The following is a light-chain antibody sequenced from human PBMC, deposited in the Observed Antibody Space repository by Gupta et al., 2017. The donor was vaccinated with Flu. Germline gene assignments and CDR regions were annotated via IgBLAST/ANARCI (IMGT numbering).Light chain of an antibody. CDR3: FGWASWALT. V-gene: IGKV3-11*01. Sequence: EVVLTQSPGTLSLSPGERATLSCRAVPSVSGPLTCYKQKPGLAPRLLIYAASNRASGTPARCTGARSGSDFTLTIRRLEPFDFAVYYCFGWASWALTSG. CDR2: AAS. J-gene: IGKJ4*01. CDR1: PSVSGP.